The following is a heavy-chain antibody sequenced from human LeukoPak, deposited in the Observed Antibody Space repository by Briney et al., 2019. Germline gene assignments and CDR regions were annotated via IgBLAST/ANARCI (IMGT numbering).Heavy chain of an antibody. Sequence: SKTLSLTCTVSGYSISSGYYWGWIRQPPGKGLEWIGSIYHSGSTYYNPSLKSRVTISVDTSKNQFSLKLSSVTAADTAVYYCARGGDYDILTGYLPDYWGQGTLVTVPS. CDR2: IYHSGST. D-gene: IGHD3-9*01. J-gene: IGHJ4*02. CDR1: GYSISSGYY. V-gene: IGHV4-38-2*02. CDR3: ARGGDYDILTGYLPDY.